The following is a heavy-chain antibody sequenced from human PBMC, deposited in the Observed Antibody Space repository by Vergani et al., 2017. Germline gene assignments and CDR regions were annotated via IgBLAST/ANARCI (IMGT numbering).Heavy chain of an antibody. V-gene: IGHV3-23*01. CDR2: ISGSGGST. Sequence: EVQLLESGGGLVQPGGSLRLSCAASGFTFSSYAMSWVRQAPGKGLEWVSAISGSGGSTYYADSVKGRFTISRDNSKNSLYLQMNSLRTEDTALYYCAKLPDVDTAMVTSYWGQGTLVTVSS. CDR1: GFTFSSYA. CDR3: AKLPDVDTAMVTSY. J-gene: IGHJ4*02. D-gene: IGHD5-18*01.